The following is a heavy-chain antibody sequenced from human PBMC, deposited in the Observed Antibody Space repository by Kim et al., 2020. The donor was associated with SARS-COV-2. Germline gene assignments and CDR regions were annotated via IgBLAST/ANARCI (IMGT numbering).Heavy chain of an antibody. V-gene: IGHV1-69*13. CDR2: IIPIFGTA. D-gene: IGHD3-10*01. CDR3: ARVWFGELLQTLGPGMDV. CDR1: GGTFSSYA. J-gene: IGHJ6*02. Sequence: SVKVSCKASGGTFSSYAISWVRQAPGQGLEWMGGIIPIFGTANYAQKFQGRVTITADESTSTAYMELSSLRSEDTAVYYCARVWFGELLQTLGPGMDVWGQGTTVTVSS.